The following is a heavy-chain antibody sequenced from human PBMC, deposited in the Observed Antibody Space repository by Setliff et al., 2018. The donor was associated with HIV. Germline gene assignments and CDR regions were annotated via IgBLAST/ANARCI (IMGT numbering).Heavy chain of an antibody. D-gene: IGHD2-15*01. CDR2: INPNSGGT. J-gene: IGHJ6*03. V-gene: IGHV1-2*04. Sequence: ASVKVSCKASGYTFTGYYMHWVRQAPGQGLEWMGWINPNSGGTNYAQKFQGWVTMTRDTSISTAYMELSRLISDDTAVYYCARGPVVTVRWWYYYYYMDVWGKGTTVTVSS. CDR3: ARGPVVTVRWWYYYYYMDV. CDR1: GYTFTGYY.